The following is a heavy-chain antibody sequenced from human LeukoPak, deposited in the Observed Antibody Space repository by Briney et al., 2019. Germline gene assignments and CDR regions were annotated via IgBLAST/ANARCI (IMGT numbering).Heavy chain of an antibody. V-gene: IGHV4-4*07. CDR2: IYTSGST. D-gene: IGHD3-22*01. J-gene: IGHJ3*02. Sequence: PSETLSLTCTVSGVSISSYSWSWLRQPAGKGLEWVGRIYTSGSTNYNPSLKSRVTMSVDTFKNQFSLKLTSVTAADTAVYYCARERYYYDSSGYYYETFDAFDIWGQGTMVTVSS. CDR1: GVSISSYS. CDR3: ARERYYYDSSGYYYETFDAFDI.